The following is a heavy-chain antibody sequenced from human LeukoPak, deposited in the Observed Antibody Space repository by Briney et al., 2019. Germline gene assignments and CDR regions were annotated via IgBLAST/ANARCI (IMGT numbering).Heavy chain of an antibody. V-gene: IGHV4-4*07. J-gene: IGHJ4*02. CDR1: AGSIIDRY. CDR3: ARGGTVFDF. Sequence: SETLSLTCTVSAGSIIDRYWSWIRQSAGKGLEWIGRIYTSGSTDYNSSLKSRVTMSVDTSKNQFSLKLRSMTAADTAVYYCARGGTVFDFWGRGTLVTVSS. CDR2: IYTSGST.